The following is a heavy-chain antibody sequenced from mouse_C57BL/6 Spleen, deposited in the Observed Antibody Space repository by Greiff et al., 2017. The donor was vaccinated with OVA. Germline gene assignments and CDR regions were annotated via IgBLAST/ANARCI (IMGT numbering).Heavy chain of an antibody. CDR3: ARNGRYYGSDAMDY. Sequence: QVQLQQSGPGLVQPSQSLSITCTVSGFSLSSYGVHWVRQSPGKGLEWLGVIWSGGSTDYNAAFISRLSISKDNSKSQVFFKMNSLQADDTAIYYCARNGRYYGSDAMDYWGQGTSVTVSS. D-gene: IGHD1-1*01. CDR2: IWSGGST. CDR1: GFSLSSYG. J-gene: IGHJ4*01. V-gene: IGHV2-2*01.